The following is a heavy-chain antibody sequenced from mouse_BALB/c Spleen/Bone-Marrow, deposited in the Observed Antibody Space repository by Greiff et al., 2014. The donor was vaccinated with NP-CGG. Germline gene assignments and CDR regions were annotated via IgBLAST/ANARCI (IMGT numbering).Heavy chain of an antibody. CDR2: INPSTGYT. Sequence: LQESGAELAKPGASVKMSCKASGYTFTSYWMHWVKQRPGQGLEWIGYINPSTGYTEYNQKFKDKATLTADKSSSTAYMQLSSLTSEDSAVYYCARETAPHYYGYWFAYWGQGTLVTVSA. J-gene: IGHJ3*01. D-gene: IGHD1-2*01. V-gene: IGHV1-7*01. CDR3: ARETAPHYYGYWFAY. CDR1: GYTFTSYW.